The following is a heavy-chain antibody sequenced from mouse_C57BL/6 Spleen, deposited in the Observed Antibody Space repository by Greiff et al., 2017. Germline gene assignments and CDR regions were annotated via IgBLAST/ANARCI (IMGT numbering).Heavy chain of an antibody. J-gene: IGHJ3*01. Sequence: QVHVKQSGPELVKPGASVKISCKASGYAFSSSWMNWVKQRPGKGLEWIGRIYPGDGDTNYNGKFKGKATLTADKSSSTAYMQLSSLTSEDSAVYFCALYYGSSPWFAYWGQGTLVTVSA. CDR1: GYAFSSSW. CDR2: IYPGDGDT. V-gene: IGHV1-82*01. CDR3: ALYYGSSPWFAY. D-gene: IGHD1-1*01.